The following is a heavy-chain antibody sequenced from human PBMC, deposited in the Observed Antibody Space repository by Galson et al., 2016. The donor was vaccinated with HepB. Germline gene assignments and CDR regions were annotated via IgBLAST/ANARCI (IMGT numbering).Heavy chain of an antibody. J-gene: IGHJ4*02. CDR2: IYPGDSDT. D-gene: IGHD1-26*01. Sequence: QSGAEVKKPGESLKISCTVSGYRFTNNWIGWVRQMPGKGLEWVGIIYPGDSDTRYSPPFQGQVTLSFDKSINTAYLQWNDLKASGTAMYYCARREQYHFDFWGQGTLVIVSS. CDR1: GYRFTNNW. V-gene: IGHV5-51*01. CDR3: ARREQYHFDF.